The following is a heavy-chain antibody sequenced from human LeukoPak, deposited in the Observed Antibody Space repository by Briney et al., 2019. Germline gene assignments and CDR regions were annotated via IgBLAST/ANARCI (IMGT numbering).Heavy chain of an antibody. V-gene: IGHV1-18*04. CDR3: ARDYFKGVAGALDF. D-gene: IGHD6-19*01. CDR2: INPHNGDT. Sequence: ASLKVSCKASGYTFVGYYLHWVRQAPGQGLECMGWINPHNGDTNYAQNLQGRVTMTTDTSTSTAYMELRSLTSDDTAVYYCARDYFKGVAGALDFWGQGTLVTVSS. CDR1: GYTFVGYY. J-gene: IGHJ4*02.